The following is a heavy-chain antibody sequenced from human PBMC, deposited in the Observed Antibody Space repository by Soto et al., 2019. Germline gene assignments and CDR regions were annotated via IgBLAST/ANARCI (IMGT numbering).Heavy chain of an antibody. V-gene: IGHV4-59*01. CDR1: GGSISSYY. Sequence: QVQLQESGPGLVKPSETLSLTCTVSGGSISSYYWSWIRQPPGKGLEWIGYIYYSGSTNYNPSLKSRVPISVDTSKNQFSLKPSSVTAADTAVYYCARAYGGYADSWGQGALVTVSS. J-gene: IGHJ4*02. CDR3: ARAYGGYADS. D-gene: IGHD5-12*01. CDR2: IYYSGST.